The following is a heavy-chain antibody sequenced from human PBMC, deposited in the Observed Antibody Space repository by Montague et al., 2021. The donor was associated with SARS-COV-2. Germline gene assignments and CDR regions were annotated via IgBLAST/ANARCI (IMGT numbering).Heavy chain of an antibody. CDR3: ARHQLGYCSSTSCYVG. CDR2: IYYSGST. Sequence: SETLSLTCTVSGGSISSSSYYWGWIRQPPGKGLEWIGSIYYSGSTYYNPSLKSRVTISVDTSKNQFSLKLSSVTAADTAVYYCARHQLGYCSSTSCYVGWGQGTLVTVSS. D-gene: IGHD2-2*01. J-gene: IGHJ4*02. CDR1: GGSISSSSYY. V-gene: IGHV4-39*01.